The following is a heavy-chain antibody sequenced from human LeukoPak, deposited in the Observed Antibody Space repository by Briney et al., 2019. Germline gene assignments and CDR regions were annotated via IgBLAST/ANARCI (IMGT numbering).Heavy chain of an antibody. D-gene: IGHD4-17*01. CDR2: ISSSGSTI. CDR3: ASPVGIPGDYGWFGP. CDR1: GFTFSNYY. V-gene: IGHV3-11*04. J-gene: IGHJ5*02. Sequence: GGSLRLSCAASGFTFSNYYMSWIRQAPGKGLEWVSYISSSGSTIYYADSVKGRFTISRDNAKNSLYLQMNSLRAEDTAVYYCASPVGIPGDYGWFGPWGKGTLVTVSS.